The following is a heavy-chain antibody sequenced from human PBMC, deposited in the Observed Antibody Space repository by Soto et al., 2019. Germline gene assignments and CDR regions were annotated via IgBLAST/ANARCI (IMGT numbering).Heavy chain of an antibody. CDR1: GGSVSSGSYY. J-gene: IGHJ5*02. CDR2: IYYSGST. Sequence: PSETLSLTCTVSGGSVSSGSYYWSWIRQPPGKGLEWIGYIYYSGSTNYNPSLKSRVTISVDTSKNQFSLKLSSVTAADTAVYYCAREGRYDFWSGPTSNWGFDPWGQGTLVTVSS. CDR3: AREGRYDFWSGPTSNWGFDP. D-gene: IGHD3-3*01. V-gene: IGHV4-61*01.